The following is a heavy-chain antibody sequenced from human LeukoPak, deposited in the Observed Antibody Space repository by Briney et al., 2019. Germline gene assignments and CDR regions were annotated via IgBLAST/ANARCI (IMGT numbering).Heavy chain of an antibody. J-gene: IGHJ4*02. Sequence: PSESLSLTCVVSGGSISSGGYSWSWIRQPPGKGLEWIGYIYHSGSTYYNPSLKSRVTISVDRSKNQFSLNLSSVTAADTAVYYCGREGIPYSPSPYYFDYWGQGNLVTVSS. V-gene: IGHV4-30-2*01. CDR3: GREGIPYSPSPYYFDY. CDR1: GGSISSGGYS. CDR2: IYHSGST. D-gene: IGHD3-9*01.